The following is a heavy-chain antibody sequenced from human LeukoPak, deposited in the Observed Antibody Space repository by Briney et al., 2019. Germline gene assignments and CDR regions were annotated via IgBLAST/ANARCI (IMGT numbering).Heavy chain of an antibody. V-gene: IGHV4-30-4*08. CDR3: AREGVYYDSSGYPSLADAFDI. CDR1: GGSFSGYY. D-gene: IGHD3-22*01. Sequence: SSETLSLTCAVYGGSFSGYYWSWIRQPPGKGLEWIGYIYYSGSTYYNPSLKSRVTISVDTSKNQFSLKLSSVTAADTAVYYCAREGVYYDSSGYPSLADAFDIWGQGTMVTVSS. CDR2: IYYSGST. J-gene: IGHJ3*02.